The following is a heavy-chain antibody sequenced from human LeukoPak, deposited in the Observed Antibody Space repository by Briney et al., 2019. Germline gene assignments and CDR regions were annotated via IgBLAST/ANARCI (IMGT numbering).Heavy chain of an antibody. V-gene: IGHV3-7*01. CDR2: MKGDGSEI. Sequence: PGGSLRLSCAASGFTFSTYWMTWVHQAPGKGLEWVANMKGDGSEIHYVDSVKGRFTISRDNAKNSLYLQMNYLRAEDTALYYCARPAYTAAYDLWGQGTMVTVSS. D-gene: IGHD3-16*01. CDR3: ARPAYTAAYDL. CDR1: GFTFSTYW. J-gene: IGHJ3*01.